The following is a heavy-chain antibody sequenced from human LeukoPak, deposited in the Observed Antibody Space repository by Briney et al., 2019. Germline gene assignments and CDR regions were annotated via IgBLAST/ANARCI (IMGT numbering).Heavy chain of an antibody. CDR1: GYTFTSYD. D-gene: IGHD3-3*01. J-gene: IGHJ4*02. V-gene: IGHV1-8*01. CDR2: LNPYKRNT. CDR3: ARAPRPLTYYDFWSGYYHFDY. Sequence: ASVKVFCKASGYTFTSYDINWLRQATGQGLELMGCLNPYKRNTGYAQKFQGRVTMTRNTSISTAYMELSSLRSEDTAVYYCARAPRPLTYYDFWSGYYHFDYWGQGTLVTVSS.